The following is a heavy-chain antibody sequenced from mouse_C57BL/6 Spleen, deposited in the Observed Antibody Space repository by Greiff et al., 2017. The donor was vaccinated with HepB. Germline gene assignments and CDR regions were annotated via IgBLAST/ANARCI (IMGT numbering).Heavy chain of an antibody. D-gene: IGHD1-1*01. Sequence: VQLQQSGAELVRPGTSVKMSCKASGYTFTNYWIGWAKQRPGHGLEWIGDIYPGGGYTNYNEKFKGKATLTADKSSSTAYMQFSSLTSEDSAIYYCARTYGSRYYAMDYWGQGTSVTVSS. CDR2: IYPGGGYT. J-gene: IGHJ4*01. CDR1: GYTFTNYW. CDR3: ARTYGSRYYAMDY. V-gene: IGHV1-63*01.